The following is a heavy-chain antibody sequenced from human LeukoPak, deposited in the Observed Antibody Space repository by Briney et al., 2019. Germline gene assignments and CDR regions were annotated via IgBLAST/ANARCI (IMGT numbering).Heavy chain of an antibody. J-gene: IGHJ1*01. V-gene: IGHV1-24*01. Sequence: ASVKVSCKVSGYTLTELSMHWVRQAPGKGLEWMGGFDPEDGETIYAQKFQGRVTMTEDTSTDTAYMELSSLRSDDTAVYYCARDGVGYYDSSGYYYFQHWGQGTLVTVSS. CDR3: ARDGVGYYDSSGYYYFQH. CDR2: FDPEDGET. CDR1: GYTLTELS. D-gene: IGHD3-22*01.